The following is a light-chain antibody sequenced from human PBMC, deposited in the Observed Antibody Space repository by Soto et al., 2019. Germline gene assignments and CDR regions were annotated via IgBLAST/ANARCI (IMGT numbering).Light chain of an antibody. CDR2: ENN. CDR1: SSNIGNNY. Sequence: QSVLTQPPSVSAAPGQKVTISCSGSSSNIGNNYVSWYQQLPGAAPTLLIYENNKRPSGIPDRFSGSKSGTSATLGITGLRTGDEADYYCGTWDSRLSGGGVFGGGTKLTVL. J-gene: IGLJ3*02. V-gene: IGLV1-51*02. CDR3: GTWDSRLSGGGV.